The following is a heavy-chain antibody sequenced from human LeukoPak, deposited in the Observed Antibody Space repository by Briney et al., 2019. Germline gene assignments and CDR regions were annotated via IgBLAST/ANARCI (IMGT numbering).Heavy chain of an antibody. D-gene: IGHD3-16*01. CDR1: GYTFTGYY. V-gene: IGHV5-10-1*01. Sequence: ASVKVSCKASGYTFTGYYMHWVRQMPGKGLEWMGRIDPDDSYTNYSPAFQGHVTMSADKSSRTAYLQWSSLEASDTAMYYCARRPGGVLADTDFFESWGQGTLVIVSS. CDR3: ARRPGGVLADTDFFES. CDR2: IDPDDSYT. J-gene: IGHJ4*02.